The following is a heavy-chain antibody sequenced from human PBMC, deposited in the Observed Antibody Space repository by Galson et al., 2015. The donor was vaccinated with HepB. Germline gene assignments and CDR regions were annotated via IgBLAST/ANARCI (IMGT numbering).Heavy chain of an antibody. Sequence: SLRLSCAASGFTFSSYAMHWVRQAPGKGLEYVSAISSNGGSTYYADSVKGRFTISRDNAKNSLYLQMNSLRAEDTAVYYCARDLQTYGMDVWGQGTTVTVSS. V-gene: IGHV3-64*04. CDR2: ISSNGGST. CDR3: ARDLQTYGMDV. J-gene: IGHJ6*02. CDR1: GFTFSSYA. D-gene: IGHD5-24*01.